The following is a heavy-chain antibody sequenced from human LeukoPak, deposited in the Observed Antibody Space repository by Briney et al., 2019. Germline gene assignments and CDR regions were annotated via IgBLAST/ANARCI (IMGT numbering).Heavy chain of an antibody. Sequence: GGSLRLSCAASGFTFSDYYMSWIRQAPGKGLEWVSYISSSGSTIYYADSVKGRFTISRDNAKNSLYLQMNSLRAEDTAVYYCARDGQYSSSSYYYGMDVWGQGTTVTVSS. CDR3: ARDGQYSSSSYYYGMDV. CDR2: ISSSGSTI. J-gene: IGHJ6*02. V-gene: IGHV3-11*01. D-gene: IGHD6-6*01. CDR1: GFTFSDYY.